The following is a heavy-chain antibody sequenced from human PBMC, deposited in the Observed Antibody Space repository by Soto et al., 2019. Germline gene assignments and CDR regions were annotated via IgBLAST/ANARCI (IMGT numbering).Heavy chain of an antibody. D-gene: IGHD2-8*01. V-gene: IGHV1-2*04. CDR2: INPKSGGT. CDR1: GYSFTDYH. J-gene: IGHJ6*02. CDR3: ARGHSTDCSNGVCSFFYNHDMDV. Sequence: QVQLVQSGAEVKKPGASVRVSCKASGYSFTDYHIHWVRQAPGQGLEWLGRINPKSGGTSTAQKFQGWVAIARDRSISTVYMALTRLRSDDTAVYFCARGHSTDCSNGVCSFFYNHDMDVWGQGTTVTVSS.